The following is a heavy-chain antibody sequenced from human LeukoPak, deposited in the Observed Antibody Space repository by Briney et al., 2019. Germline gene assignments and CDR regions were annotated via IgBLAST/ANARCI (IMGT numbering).Heavy chain of an antibody. CDR1: GFTFSSYW. CDR3: AKDLGGLRFLEWRHPLDAFDI. V-gene: IGHV3-23*01. D-gene: IGHD3-3*01. Sequence: PGGSLRLSCAASGFTFSSYWMSWVRQAPGKGLEWVSAISGSGGSTYYADSVKGRFTISRDNSKNTLYLQMNSLRAEDTAVYYCAKDLGGLRFLEWRHPLDAFDIWGQGTMVTISS. J-gene: IGHJ3*02. CDR2: ISGSGGST.